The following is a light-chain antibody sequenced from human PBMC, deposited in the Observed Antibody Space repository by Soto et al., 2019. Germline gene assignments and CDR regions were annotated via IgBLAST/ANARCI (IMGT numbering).Light chain of an antibody. CDR2: DVS. Sequence: QSALTQPASVSGSPGQSITISCTGTSSDVGGYNYVSWYQQHPGKAPKLMIYDVSNRPSGVSNRFSGSKSGNTASLATSGLQAEDVGDYSCSSYTGSSTLDVFATGTKLTVL. CDR1: SSDVGGYNY. V-gene: IGLV2-14*03. J-gene: IGLJ1*01. CDR3: SSYTGSSTLDV.